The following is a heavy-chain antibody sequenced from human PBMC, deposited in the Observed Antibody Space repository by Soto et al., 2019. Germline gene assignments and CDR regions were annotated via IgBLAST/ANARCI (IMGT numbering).Heavy chain of an antibody. V-gene: IGHV3-11*01. D-gene: IGHD5-18*01. Sequence: GGSLRLCGAASGFTFSDYYMSWIRQAPGKGLEWVSYISSSGSTIYYADSVKGRFTISRDNAKNSLYLQMNSLRAEDTAVYYFAIEWIPVATAMVEDYYGMDVWGQGSTVTVSS. CDR2: ISSSGSTI. CDR3: AIEWIPVATAMVEDYYGMDV. CDR1: GFTFSDYY. J-gene: IGHJ6*02.